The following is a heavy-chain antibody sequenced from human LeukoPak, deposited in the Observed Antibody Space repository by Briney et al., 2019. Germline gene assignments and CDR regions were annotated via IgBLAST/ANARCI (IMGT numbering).Heavy chain of an antibody. J-gene: IGHJ5*02. CDR1: GYTFTSYY. V-gene: IGHV1-2*02. CDR3: ARDRITDCSTTSCTIANWFDP. D-gene: IGHD2-2*01. CDR2: INPNSGGT. Sequence: ASVKVSCKASGYTFTSYYMHWVRQAPGQGLEWMGWINPNSGGTDYAQKFQGRVTMTRDTSIDTAYMELSRLTSDDTAVYYCARDRITDCSTTSCTIANWFDPWGQGTLVTVSS.